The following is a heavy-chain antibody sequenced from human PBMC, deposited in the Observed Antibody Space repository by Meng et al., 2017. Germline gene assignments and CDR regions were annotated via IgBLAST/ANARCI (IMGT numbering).Heavy chain of an antibody. D-gene: IGHD1-1*01. Sequence: VSLLRSGGGLVQSGGALSLSCAASGFTFNNYWMHWVRQVPGKGLVWVSRISGDGSITNYADSVKGRFTISRDNAKNTLYLQMNSLRPEDTAVYYCLDEAPRSDYWGQGSLVTVSS. CDR2: ISGDGSIT. V-gene: IGHV3-74*01. CDR1: GFTFNNYW. J-gene: IGHJ4*02. CDR3: LDEAPRSDY.